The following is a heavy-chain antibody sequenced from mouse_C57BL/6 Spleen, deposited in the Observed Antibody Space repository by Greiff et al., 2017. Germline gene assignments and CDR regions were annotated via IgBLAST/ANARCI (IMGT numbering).Heavy chain of an antibody. CDR1: GYTFTSYW. V-gene: IGHV1-55*01. D-gene: IGHD4-1*01. Sequence: QVQLQQPGAELVKPGASVKMSCKASGYTFTSYWITWVKQRPGQGLEWIGDIYPGSGSTNYNEKFKSKATLTVDTSSSTAYMQLSSLTSEDSAVYYCARSELGRMWFAYWGQGTLVTVSA. CDR2: IYPGSGST. J-gene: IGHJ3*01. CDR3: ARSELGRMWFAY.